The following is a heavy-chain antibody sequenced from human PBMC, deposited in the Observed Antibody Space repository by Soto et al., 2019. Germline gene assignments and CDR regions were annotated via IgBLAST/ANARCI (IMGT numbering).Heavy chain of an antibody. CDR1: GFTFTSSA. CDR3: AASFINSGSYYEIAFDI. CDR2: IVVGSGNT. D-gene: IGHD1-26*01. J-gene: IGHJ3*02. V-gene: IGHV1-58*01. Sequence: SVKVSCKASGFTFTSSAVQWVRQARGQRLEWIGWIVVGSGNTNYAQKFQERVTITRDMSTSTAYMELSSLRSEDTAVYYCAASFINSGSYYEIAFDIWGQVTMVTVSS.